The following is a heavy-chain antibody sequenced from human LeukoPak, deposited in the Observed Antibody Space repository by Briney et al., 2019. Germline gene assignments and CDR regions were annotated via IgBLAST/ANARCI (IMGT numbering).Heavy chain of an antibody. CDR1: GYTFTSYY. Sequence: ASVKVSCKASGYTFTSYYMHWVRQAPGQGLEWMGIINPSGGSTSYAQKFQGRVTMTRDTSTGTVYMELSSLRSEDTAVYYCARDGTVTHYYYYYYYMDVWGKGTTVTVSS. CDR2: INPSGGST. V-gene: IGHV1-46*03. J-gene: IGHJ6*03. D-gene: IGHD4-11*01. CDR3: ARDGTVTHYYYYYYYMDV.